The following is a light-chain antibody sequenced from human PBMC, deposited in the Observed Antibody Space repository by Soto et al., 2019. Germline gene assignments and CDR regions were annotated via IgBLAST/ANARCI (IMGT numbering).Light chain of an antibody. Sequence: QSVLTQPPSVSAAPGQKVTISCSGSSSNIGNNYVSWYQQLPGTAPKLLIYDNNKRPSDILDRLSGSKSGTSATLGITELQAGDEADYYCGTWDGSLSAVFGGGTQLTVL. CDR2: DNN. CDR1: SSNIGNNY. J-gene: IGLJ7*01. CDR3: GTWDGSLSAV. V-gene: IGLV1-51*01.